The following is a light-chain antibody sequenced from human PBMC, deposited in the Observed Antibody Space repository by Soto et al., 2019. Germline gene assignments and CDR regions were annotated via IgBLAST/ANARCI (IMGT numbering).Light chain of an antibody. J-gene: IGKJ5*01. V-gene: IGKV3-15*01. CDR2: GAS. CDR3: QQFHNWPPIT. CDR1: QSVDRRY. Sequence: EIVLTQSPGTLSLSPGERATLSCRASQSVDRRYLAWYQQKPGQAPRLLIYGASTRATGIPARFSGSGSGTEFTLTISSLQSEDFAVYYCQQFHNWPPITFGQGTRLEIK.